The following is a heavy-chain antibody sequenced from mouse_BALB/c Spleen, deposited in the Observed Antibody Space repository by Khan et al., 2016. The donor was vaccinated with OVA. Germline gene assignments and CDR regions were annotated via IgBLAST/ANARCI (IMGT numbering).Heavy chain of an antibody. Sequence: VQLQQSGADLARPGASVKMSCKASGYSFTSHTMHWVKQRPGQGLEWIGYINPRSGYTNYNQKFNDKATLTADKSSSTAYMQLSSLTSEDSAVYYCARRTTGYALDYWGQGTSVTVSS. V-gene: IGHV1-4*01. J-gene: IGHJ4*01. CDR3: ARRTTGYALDY. CDR1: GYSFTSHT. D-gene: IGHD2-14*01. CDR2: INPRSGYT.